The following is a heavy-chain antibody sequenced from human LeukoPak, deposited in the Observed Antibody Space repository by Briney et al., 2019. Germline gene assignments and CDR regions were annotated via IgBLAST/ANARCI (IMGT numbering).Heavy chain of an antibody. J-gene: IGHJ4*02. CDR2: ISADRNII. D-gene: IGHD1-14*01. V-gene: IGHV3-48*03. Sequence: GGSLRLSCAASGFTFNLYEMNWVRQAPGKGLECISYISADRNIIYYADSVKGRFLISRENAKNSLYLQMNSLRAEDTAVYYCAGSRYPEPQDLDYWGQGTLVSVSS. CDR3: AGSRYPEPQDLDY. CDR1: GFTFNLYE.